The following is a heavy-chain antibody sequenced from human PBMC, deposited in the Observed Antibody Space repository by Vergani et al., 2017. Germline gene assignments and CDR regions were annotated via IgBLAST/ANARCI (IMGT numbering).Heavy chain of an antibody. D-gene: IGHD3-22*01. CDR3: AXVGDYYDSSGYYHYFDY. CDR2: IYHSGST. V-gene: IGHV4-30-2*01. Sequence: QLQLQESGSGLVKPSQTLSLTCAVSGGSISSGGYSWSWIRQPPGKGLEWIGYIYHSGSTYYNPSLKSRVTISVDRSKNQFSLKLSSVTAADTAVYFCAXVGDYYDSSGYYHYFDYWGQGALVTVSS. CDR1: GGSISSGGYS. J-gene: IGHJ4*02.